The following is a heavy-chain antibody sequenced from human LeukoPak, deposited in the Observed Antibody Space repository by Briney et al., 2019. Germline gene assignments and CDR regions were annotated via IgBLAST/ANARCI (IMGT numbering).Heavy chain of an antibody. CDR1: GYSFTSYW. D-gene: IGHD5-12*01. J-gene: IGHJ5*02. Sequence: GESLKISCKGSGYSFTSYWIGWVRQMPGKGLEWMGIIYPGDSDTRHSPSFQGQVTISADKSISTAYLQWSSLKASDTAMYYCARLSYGGYVRNWFDPWGQGTLVTVSS. V-gene: IGHV5-51*01. CDR3: ARLSYGGYVRNWFDP. CDR2: IYPGDSDT.